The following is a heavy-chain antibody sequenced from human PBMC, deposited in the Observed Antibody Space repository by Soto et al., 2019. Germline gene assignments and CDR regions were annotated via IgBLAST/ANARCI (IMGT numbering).Heavy chain of an antibody. D-gene: IGHD7-27*01. CDR1: GYTFTNYY. Sequence: QVQLVQSGAEVKKPGASVKVSCKASGYTFTNYYMHWVRQAPGQGLEWMGVINPSDSSTNYAQRFRGRVTMTRDTSTTTVYMELSSLRSEDTAIYSCARIDISTNWGGSWGQGTLVTVSS. CDR2: INPSDSST. J-gene: IGHJ4*02. V-gene: IGHV1-46*01. CDR3: ARIDISTNWGGS.